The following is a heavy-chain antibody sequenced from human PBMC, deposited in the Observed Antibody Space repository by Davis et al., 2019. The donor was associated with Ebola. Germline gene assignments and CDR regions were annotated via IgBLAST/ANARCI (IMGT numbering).Heavy chain of an antibody. D-gene: IGHD4-11*01. J-gene: IGHJ6*02. CDR3: ARVRVNYYYGMDV. Sequence: SVQVSCKASGGTFSSYAITWVRQAPGQGLEWMGEIIPFFGTTKDAQKFEGRVTITADESTSTAYLELSSLRSDDTAVYYCARVRVNYYYGMDVWGQGTTVTVSS. CDR2: IIPFFGTT. V-gene: IGHV1-69*13. CDR1: GGTFSSYA.